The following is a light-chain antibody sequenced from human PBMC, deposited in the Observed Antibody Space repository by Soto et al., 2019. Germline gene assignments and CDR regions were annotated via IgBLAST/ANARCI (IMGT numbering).Light chain of an antibody. CDR3: QQYGTSEII. CDR1: QSISGT. Sequence: IVFAPSPGTPALSPGGRATPSRRASQSISGTLAWYQQKPGQAPRLLIYGASTRATSFPARFSGSGSGTDFTLTISRLEPEDFAVFFCQQYGTSEIIFGQGTRLEIK. V-gene: IGKV3-20*01. J-gene: IGKJ5*01. CDR2: GAS.